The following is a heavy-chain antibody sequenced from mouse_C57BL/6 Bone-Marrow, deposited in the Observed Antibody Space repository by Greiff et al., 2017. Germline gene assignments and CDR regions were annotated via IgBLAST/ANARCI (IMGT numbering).Heavy chain of an antibody. J-gene: IGHJ4*01. V-gene: IGHV1-87*01. CDR3: SEDSSDDCCASNQYSGSSYYEGMDY. D-gene: IGHD1-1*01. CDR1: YTFSRRVH. Sequence: QVQLQQSGPELARPWASVKISCQAFYTFSRRVHFAIRDTNYWMQWVKQRPGQGLEWIGAIYPGNGDTCYNQKFKGKATLTADKSSSTAYMQLSSLTSEDSSDDCCASNQYSGSSYYEGMDYWGQGTSVTVSS. CDR2: GQGLEWIG.